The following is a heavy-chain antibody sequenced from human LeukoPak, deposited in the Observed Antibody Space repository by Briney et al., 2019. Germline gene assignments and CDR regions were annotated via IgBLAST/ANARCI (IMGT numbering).Heavy chain of an antibody. V-gene: IGHV3-30-3*01. CDR2: ISSDGSNQ. CDR1: GVTFNKYD. Sequence: GGSLRLSCAASGVTFNKYDMHWIRQAPGKGLEWLAVISSDGSNQYYTDSVKGRFTISRDNSKNTLYLQLDSLRAEDTAVYYCASWGDFWGQGTLVTVSS. CDR3: ASWGDF. J-gene: IGHJ4*02. D-gene: IGHD7-27*01.